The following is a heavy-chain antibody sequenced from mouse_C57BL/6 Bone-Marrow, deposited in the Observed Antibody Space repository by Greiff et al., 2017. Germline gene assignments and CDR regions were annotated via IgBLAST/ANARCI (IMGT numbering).Heavy chain of an antibody. CDR2: IDPEDGET. J-gene: IGHJ2*01. D-gene: IGHD3-2*02. CDR1: GFNIKDYY. Sequence: VQLQQSGAELVKPGASVKLSCTASGFNIKDYYMHWVKQRTEQGLEWIGRIDPEDGETKYAPKFPGKATITADTSSNTAYLQLSSLTSEDTAVYYCAHKGTAQAYFDYWGQGTTLTVSS. CDR3: AHKGTAQAYFDY. V-gene: IGHV14-2*01.